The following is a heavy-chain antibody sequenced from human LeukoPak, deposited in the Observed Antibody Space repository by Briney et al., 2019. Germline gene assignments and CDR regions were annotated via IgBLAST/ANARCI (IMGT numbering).Heavy chain of an antibody. V-gene: IGHV3-7*04. CDR3: ARDLDYGDYGVSEDFFDY. J-gene: IGHJ4*02. Sequence: GGSLRLSCAASGFTFSSHWLRWVRQAPGKGLEWVANIKQDGSEKYYVDSVKGRFTAARYNAKNSLYLQMNSLRAEDTAVYYCARDLDYGDYGVSEDFFDYWGQGTLITVSS. CDR1: GFTFSSHW. CDR2: IKQDGSEK. D-gene: IGHD4-17*01.